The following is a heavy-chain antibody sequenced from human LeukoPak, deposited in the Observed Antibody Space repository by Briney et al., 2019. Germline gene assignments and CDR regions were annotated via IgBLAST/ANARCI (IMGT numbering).Heavy chain of an antibody. V-gene: IGHV5-51*01. CDR1: GYSFSGHW. CDR3: ARPLSLQAFYYDSSAYDY. D-gene: IGHD3-22*01. J-gene: IGHJ4*02. Sequence: GESLKISCKASGYSFSGHWVAWVRQMPGKGLEWMGIIYPTDSDTRYSPSFQGQVTISADKSINTAYLQWSSLKASDTAMYYCARPLSLQAFYYDSSAYDYWGQGTLVTVSS. CDR2: IYPTDSDT.